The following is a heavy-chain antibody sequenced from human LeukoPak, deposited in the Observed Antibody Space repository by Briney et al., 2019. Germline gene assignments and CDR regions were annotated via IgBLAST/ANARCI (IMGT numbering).Heavy chain of an antibody. CDR1: GGSFSSGDYY. V-gene: IGHV4-31*03. CDR3: ARAGVTMIRGVITEYRGDV. Sequence: SQTLSLTCTVSGGSFSSGDYYWSWIRQHPGKGLQWIGHIFYSGNTHYNPSLKSRLNISIDTSKNQFSLRLSSVAAADTAVYYCARAGVTMIRGVITEYRGDVWGQGTTVTVSS. J-gene: IGHJ6*02. D-gene: IGHD3-10*01. CDR2: IFYSGNT.